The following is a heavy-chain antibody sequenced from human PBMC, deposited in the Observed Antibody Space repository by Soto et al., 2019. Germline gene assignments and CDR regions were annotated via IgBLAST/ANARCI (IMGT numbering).Heavy chain of an antibody. D-gene: IGHD1-1*01. J-gene: IGHJ3*01. CDR2: ISSSRSYT. CDR1: EFIFSDYY. Sequence: GGSLRLSCAASEFIFSDYYMSWIRQAPGKGLEWVTYISSSRSYTHYADSVKGRFTISSDNAKDSLYLQMNSLRAEDTAMYYCARVSAGTGIYAFDVWGQGTMVTVSS. CDR3: ARVSAGTGIYAFDV. V-gene: IGHV3-11*06.